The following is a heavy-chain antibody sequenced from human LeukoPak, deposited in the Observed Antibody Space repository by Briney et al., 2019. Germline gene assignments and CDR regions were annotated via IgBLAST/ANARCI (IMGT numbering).Heavy chain of an antibody. CDR2: ISGSGGST. J-gene: IGHJ4*02. V-gene: IGHV3-23*01. Sequence: GGSLRLSCAASGFTFSSYAMSWVRQAPGKGLEWVSAISGSGGSTYYADSVKGRFTISRDNSKNTLYLQMNSLRAEDTAVYYCAKYLPHYYDSSGYFGYWGQGTLVTVSS. D-gene: IGHD3-22*01. CDR3: AKYLPHYYDSSGYFGY. CDR1: GFTFSSYA.